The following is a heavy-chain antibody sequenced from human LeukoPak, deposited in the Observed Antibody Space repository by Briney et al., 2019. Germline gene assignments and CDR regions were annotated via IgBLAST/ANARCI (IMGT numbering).Heavy chain of an antibody. CDR1: GFTFSNYG. V-gene: IGHV3-23*01. D-gene: IGHD6-19*01. CDR3: AKDLRGIAVAATYFDY. CDR2: INGNSDYT. Sequence: GGSLRLSCAASGFTFSNYGMSWVRQAPGKGLEWVSSINGNSDYTYYADSVKGRFTISRDNSKNTVYLQMNSLRAEDTAVYYCAKDLRGIAVAATYFDYWGQGTLVTVSS. J-gene: IGHJ4*02.